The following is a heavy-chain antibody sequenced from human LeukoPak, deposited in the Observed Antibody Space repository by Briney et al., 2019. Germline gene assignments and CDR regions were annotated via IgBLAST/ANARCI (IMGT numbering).Heavy chain of an antibody. D-gene: IGHD3-10*01. Sequence: PAGGSLRLSCAASGFSVSIKYMNWVRQAPGKGLEWVSILYSSGTTYYANSVKGRFTISRDNSENKLFLQMNSLRAEDTAVYYCARGGFGPSDALDIWGQGTMVTVSS. V-gene: IGHV3-53*01. J-gene: IGHJ3*02. CDR3: ARGGFGPSDALDI. CDR2: LYSSGTT. CDR1: GFSVSIKY.